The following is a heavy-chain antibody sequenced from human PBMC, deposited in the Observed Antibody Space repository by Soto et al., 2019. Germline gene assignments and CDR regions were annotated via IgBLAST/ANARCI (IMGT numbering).Heavy chain of an antibody. CDR2: ITSGGRSI. CDR3: VRRMASPDQ. J-gene: IGHJ4*02. CDR1: VFTFSYYE. Sequence: PGGSLRLSCTASVFTFSYYEMNWVRQAPGKGLEWVSYITSGGRSIYYADSVKGRFIISRDNAENSLYLQMNSLRPEDTAVYYCVRRMASPDQWGQGTLVTVSS. V-gene: IGHV3-48*03. D-gene: IGHD2-15*01.